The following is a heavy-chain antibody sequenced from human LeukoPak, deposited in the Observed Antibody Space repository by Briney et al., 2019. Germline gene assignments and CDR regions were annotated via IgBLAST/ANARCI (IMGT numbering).Heavy chain of an antibody. J-gene: IGHJ3*02. CDR1: GVSISRYY. CDR3: ARAVARPYAFDI. Sequence: SETLSLTSTVSGVSISRYYWSWIRQPPGKGLEWIGYIYYSGSTNYNPSLKSRVTISVDTSKNQFSLKLSSVTAADTAVYYCARAVARPYAFDIWGQGTMVTVSS. V-gene: IGHV4-59*01. CDR2: IYYSGST.